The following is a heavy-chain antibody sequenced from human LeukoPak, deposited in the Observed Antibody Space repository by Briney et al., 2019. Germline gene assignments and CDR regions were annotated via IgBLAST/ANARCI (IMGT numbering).Heavy chain of an antibody. J-gene: IGHJ4*02. CDR3: ARGPRRAFDY. V-gene: IGHV1-2*06. CDR2: LNPDSGGT. Sequence: ASVKLSCKASGFNFTEYYIHWVRQAPGQGLEYMGRLNPDSGGTSYAQNFQGGVTFTRDTSITTAYLELNSLSSDDTAFYYCARGPRRAFDYWGQGTLVTVSS. CDR1: GFNFTEYY.